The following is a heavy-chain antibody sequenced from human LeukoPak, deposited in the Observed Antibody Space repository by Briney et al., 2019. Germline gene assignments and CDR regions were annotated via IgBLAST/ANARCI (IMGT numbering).Heavy chain of an antibody. D-gene: IGHD6-6*01. CDR3: ARGPSIAARYDAFDI. V-gene: IGHV3-48*03. CDR1: XFTFTSYE. Sequence: GGSLRLSCAASXFTFTSYELNWVRQAPGKGLEWVSYISSSGNTISYADSVKGRFTISRDNAKNSLYLQVISLRAEDTAVYYCARGPSIAARYDAFDIWGQGTMVTVSS. CDR2: ISSSGNTI. J-gene: IGHJ3*02.